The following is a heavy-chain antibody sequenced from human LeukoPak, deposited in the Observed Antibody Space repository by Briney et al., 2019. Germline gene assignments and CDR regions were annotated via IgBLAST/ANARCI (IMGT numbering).Heavy chain of an antibody. CDR2: ISSSSSTI. CDR3: ARESQGYYGSGTNFNY. J-gene: IGHJ4*02. V-gene: IGHV3-48*01. CDR1: GFIFSSFG. D-gene: IGHD3-10*01. Sequence: GGSLRLSCASSGFIFSSFGMSWVRQAPGKGLEWISYISSSSSTIYYADSVRGRFTISRDNANSSLFLQMNGLRAEDTAVHYCARESQGYYGSGTNFNYWGQGTLVTASS.